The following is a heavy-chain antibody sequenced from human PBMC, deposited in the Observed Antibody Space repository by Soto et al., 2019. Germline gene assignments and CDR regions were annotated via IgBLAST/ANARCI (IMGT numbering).Heavy chain of an antibody. CDR1: GGTFSSYA. CDR2: IIPIFGTA. V-gene: IGHV1-69*06. D-gene: IGHD6-13*01. Sequence: SVKVSCKASGGTFSSYAISWVRQAPGQGLEWMGGIIPIFGTANYAQKFQGRVTITADKSTSTAYMELSSLRSEDTAVYYCARGPGGAAAGTPGDYYYYYGMDVWGQGTTVTVSS. J-gene: IGHJ6*02. CDR3: ARGPGGAAAGTPGDYYYYYGMDV.